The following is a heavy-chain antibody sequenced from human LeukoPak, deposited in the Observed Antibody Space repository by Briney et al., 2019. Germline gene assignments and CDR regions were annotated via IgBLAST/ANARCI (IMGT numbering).Heavy chain of an antibody. CDR2: IYYSGST. CDR1: GGSISSYY. D-gene: IGHD3-9*01. J-gene: IGHJ4*02. Sequence: SETLSLTCTVSGGSISSYYWSWIRQPPGKGLEWIGYIYYSGSTNYNPSLKSRVTISVDTSKNQFSLKLSSVTAADTAVYYCARGSAPLLRYFDWLSPPLDYWGQGTLVTVSS. CDR3: ARGSAPLLRYFDWLSPPLDY. V-gene: IGHV4-59*08.